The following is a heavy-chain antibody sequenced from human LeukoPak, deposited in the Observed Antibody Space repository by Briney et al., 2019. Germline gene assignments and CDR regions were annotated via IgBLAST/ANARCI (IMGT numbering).Heavy chain of an antibody. CDR3: ARGSSTGWYHPFDI. J-gene: IGHJ3*02. V-gene: IGHV3-30*04. D-gene: IGHD6-19*01. Sequence: PGGSLRLSCAASGFTFSSYAMHWVHQAPGTGLEWVAVVSYDGSNEYYADSVKGRFTISRDNSKNTLYLQMNSLRAEDTAVYYCARGSSTGWYHPFDIWGQGTMVTVSS. CDR1: GFTFSSYA. CDR2: VSYDGSNE.